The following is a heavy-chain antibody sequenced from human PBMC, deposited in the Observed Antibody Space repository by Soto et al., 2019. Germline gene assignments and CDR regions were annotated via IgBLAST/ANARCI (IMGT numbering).Heavy chain of an antibody. CDR1: GFTFSSYG. CDR2: ISYDGSNK. D-gene: IGHD2-15*01. J-gene: IGHJ6*02. V-gene: IGHV3-30*18. Sequence: GGSLRLSCAASGFTFSSYGMHWVRQAPGKGLERVAVISYDGSNKYYADSVKGRFTISRDNSKNTLYLQMNSLRAEDTAVYYCAKDIRDSTPAYYYYGMDVWGQGTTVTVSS. CDR3: AKDIRDSTPAYYYYGMDV.